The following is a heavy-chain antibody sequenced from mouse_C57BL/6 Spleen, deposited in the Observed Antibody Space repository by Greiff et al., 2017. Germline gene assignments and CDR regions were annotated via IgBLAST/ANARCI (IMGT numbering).Heavy chain of an antibody. CDR1: GYTFTSYG. D-gene: IGHD1-1*01. V-gene: IGHV1-81*01. CDR2: IYPRSGNT. CDR3: ATDYYGSRGFDY. Sequence: VKLMESGAELARPGASVKLSCKASGYTFTSYGISWVKQRTGQGLEWIGEIYPRSGNTYYNEKFKGKATLTADKSSSTAYMELRSLTSEDSAVYCCATDYYGSRGFDYWGQGTTLTVSS. J-gene: IGHJ2*01.